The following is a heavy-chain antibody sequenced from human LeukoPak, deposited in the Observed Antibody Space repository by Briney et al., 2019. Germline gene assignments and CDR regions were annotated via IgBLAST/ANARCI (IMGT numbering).Heavy chain of an antibody. Sequence: GGSLRLSCAASGFTFSSYAMHWVRQAPGKGLEWVAVISYDGSNKYYADSVKGRFTISRDNSKNTLYLQMNSLRAEDTAVYYCAKDHLYSTTNAFDIWGQGTMVTVSS. D-gene: IGHD2/OR15-2a*01. V-gene: IGHV3-30-3*01. CDR1: GFTFSSYA. CDR2: ISYDGSNK. CDR3: AKDHLYSTTNAFDI. J-gene: IGHJ3*02.